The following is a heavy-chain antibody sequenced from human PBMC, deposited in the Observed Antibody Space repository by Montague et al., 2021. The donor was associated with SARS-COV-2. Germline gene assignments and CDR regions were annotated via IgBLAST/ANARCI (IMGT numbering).Heavy chain of an antibody. D-gene: IGHD4-17*01. CDR3: AHSYGDYLFDY. J-gene: IGHJ4*02. CDR1: SGVG. CDR2: IYWDDDK. V-gene: IGHV2-5*02. Sequence: VKPTQTLTLTCTSGVGVGWIRQPPGKALEWLALIYWDDDKPYSPSLKSRLTITKGTSKNQVVLTMTNMDPVDTATYYCAHSYGDYLFDYWGQGTLVTVSS.